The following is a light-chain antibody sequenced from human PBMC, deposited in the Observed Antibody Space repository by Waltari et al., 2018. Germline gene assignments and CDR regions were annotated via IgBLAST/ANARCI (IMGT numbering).Light chain of an antibody. CDR3: QAWDSSTGV. CDR2: QDN. CDR1: KLGDKY. V-gene: IGLV3-1*01. J-gene: IGLJ3*02. Sequence: SYELTQPPSVSVSPGQTASITCSGDKLGDKYVCWYQQKPGQSPVVVIYQDNKRPSGIPELFSGSNSGNTATLTISGTQAMDEADYYCQAWDSSTGVFGGGTKLTVL.